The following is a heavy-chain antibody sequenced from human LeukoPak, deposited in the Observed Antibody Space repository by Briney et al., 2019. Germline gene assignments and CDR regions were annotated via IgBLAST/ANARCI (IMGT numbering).Heavy chain of an antibody. V-gene: IGHV1-8*03. Sequence: ASVKVSCKASGYTFTSYDINWVRQATGQGLEWMGWMNPNSGNTGYAQKFQGRVTITRNTSISTAYMELSSLRSQDTAVYYCARGRLGSAYYDFWSGYSDSNWFGPWGQGTLVTVSS. CDR1: GYTFTSYD. CDR3: ARGRLGSAYYDFWSGYSDSNWFGP. D-gene: IGHD3-3*01. J-gene: IGHJ5*02. CDR2: MNPNSGNT.